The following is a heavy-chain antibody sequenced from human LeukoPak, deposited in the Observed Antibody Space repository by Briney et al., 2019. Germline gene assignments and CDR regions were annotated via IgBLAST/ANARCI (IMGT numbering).Heavy chain of an antibody. D-gene: IGHD3-10*01. CDR1: GGSFSGYY. CDR2: INHSGST. Sequence: SETLSLTCAVYGGSFSGYYWSWIRQPPGKGLEWIGEINHSGSTNYNPSLKSRVTISVDTSKNQFSLKLSSVTAADTAVYYCARAPPRVLVPSYRYFDYWGRGTLVTVSS. CDR3: ARAPPRVLVPSYRYFDY. V-gene: IGHV4-34*01. J-gene: IGHJ4*02.